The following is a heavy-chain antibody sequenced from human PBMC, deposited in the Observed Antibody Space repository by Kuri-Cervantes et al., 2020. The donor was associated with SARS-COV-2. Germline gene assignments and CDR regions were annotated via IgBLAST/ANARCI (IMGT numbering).Heavy chain of an antibody. V-gene: IGHV3-48*03. CDR3: ARDLSQYGDPGFDF. D-gene: IGHD4-17*01. J-gene: IGHJ4*02. Sequence: GESLKISCAASGFTFNSYETNWVRQAPGKGLEWLSYIGNTDSTTYYADSVKGRLTISRDNAKNLLYLQMNSLRAEDTALYYCARDLSQYGDPGFDFWGQGTLVTGSS. CDR2: IGNTDSTT. CDR1: GFTFNSYE.